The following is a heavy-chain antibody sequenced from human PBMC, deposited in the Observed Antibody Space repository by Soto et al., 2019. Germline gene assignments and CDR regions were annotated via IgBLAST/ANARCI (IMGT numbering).Heavy chain of an antibody. V-gene: IGHV4-59*01. CDR1: GGSISSYY. Sequence: PSETLSLTCTVSGGSISSYYWSWIRQPPGKGLERIGYIYYSGSTNYNPSLKSRVTISVDTSKNQFSLKLSSVTAADTAVYYCARVSYCSSTSCYSYGMDVWGQGTTVTVSS. D-gene: IGHD2-2*01. CDR2: IYYSGST. CDR3: ARVSYCSSTSCYSYGMDV. J-gene: IGHJ6*02.